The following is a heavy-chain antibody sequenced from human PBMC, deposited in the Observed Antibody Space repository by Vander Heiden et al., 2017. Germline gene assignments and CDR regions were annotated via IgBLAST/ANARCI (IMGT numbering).Heavy chain of an antibody. J-gene: IGHJ6*02. D-gene: IGHD5-18*01. CDR2: IYSGGST. V-gene: IGHV3-53*01. Sequence: EVQLVESGGGLIQPGGSLRLSCAASGFTVSVNYMSGVRQGPGKGLEWVAGIYSGGSTYDAESVKGRFTISRDNSKNTLYLQMNSLRAEDAAVYYCARRRGYSYARAGGMDVWGQGTTVTVSS. CDR3: ARRRGYSYARAGGMDV. CDR1: GFTVSVNY.